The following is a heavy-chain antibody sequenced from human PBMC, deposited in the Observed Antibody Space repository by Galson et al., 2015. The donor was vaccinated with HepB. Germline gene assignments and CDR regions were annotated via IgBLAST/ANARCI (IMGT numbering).Heavy chain of an antibody. CDR2: ISSSSSTI. D-gene: IGHD6-19*01. J-gene: IGHJ4*02. V-gene: IGHV3-48*04. Sequence: SLRLSCAASGFTFSSYSMNWVRQAPGKGLEWVSYISSSSSTIYYADSVKGRFTISRDNAKNSLYLQMNSLRAEDTAVYYCARVSSGWYFDYWGQGTLVTVSS. CDR3: ARVSSGWYFDY. CDR1: GFTFSSYS.